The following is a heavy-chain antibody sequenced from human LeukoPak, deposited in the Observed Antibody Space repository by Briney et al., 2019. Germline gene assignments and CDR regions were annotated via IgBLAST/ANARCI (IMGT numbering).Heavy chain of an antibody. J-gene: IGHJ4*02. D-gene: IGHD2-15*01. CDR1: GFTFNTYW. CDR2: ISGSGNTI. Sequence: PTGGSLRLSCAASGFTFNTYWMHWVRQAPGKGLEWVSYISGSGNTIYYADSVKGRFTISRDNAKNSLYLQMNSLRAEDTAVYYCARDLERRGSTTVGYWGQGTLVTVSS. V-gene: IGHV3-48*04. CDR3: ARDLERRGSTTVGY.